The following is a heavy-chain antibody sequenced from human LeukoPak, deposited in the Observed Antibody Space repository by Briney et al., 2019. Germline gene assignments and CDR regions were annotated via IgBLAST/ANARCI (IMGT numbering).Heavy chain of an antibody. CDR2: IYYSGST. Sequence: SETLSLTCTVSGGSISSSSYYWGWIRQPPGKGLEWIGSIYYSGSTYYNPSLKSRVTISVDTSKNQFSLKLSSVTAADTAVYYCARLNILEGIFDYWGQGTLATVSS. V-gene: IGHV4-39*01. D-gene: IGHD3-3*01. J-gene: IGHJ4*02. CDR1: GGSISSSSYY. CDR3: ARLNILEGIFDY.